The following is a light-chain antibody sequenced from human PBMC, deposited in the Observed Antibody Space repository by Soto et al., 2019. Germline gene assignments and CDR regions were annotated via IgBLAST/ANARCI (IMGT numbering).Light chain of an antibody. J-gene: IGLJ2*01. Sequence: QSVLTQPPSVSGAPGQRVTISCTGSSSNIGAGYDVHWYQQLPGTAPKLLIYGNSSRPSGVPDRFSGSKSGTSASLAITGLQAEDEADYYCQSYDSSLSAVFGGGTKLTVL. CDR1: SSNIGAGYD. CDR2: GNS. V-gene: IGLV1-40*01. CDR3: QSYDSSLSAV.